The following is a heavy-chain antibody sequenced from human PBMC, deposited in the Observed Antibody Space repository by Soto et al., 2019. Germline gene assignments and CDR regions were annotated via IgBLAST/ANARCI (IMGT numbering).Heavy chain of an antibody. CDR2: ISGSNK. V-gene: IGHV3-23*05. Sequence: PGGSLRLSCAASGFTFSSYAMSWVRQAPGKGLEWVSAISGSNKHYTDSVKGRFTISRDNSKNMLYLQMSSLRAEDTAVYYCAGGQYYFDYCGQGTQVTVSS. D-gene: IGHD2-15*01. CDR1: GFTFSSYA. J-gene: IGHJ4*02. CDR3: AGGQYYFDY.